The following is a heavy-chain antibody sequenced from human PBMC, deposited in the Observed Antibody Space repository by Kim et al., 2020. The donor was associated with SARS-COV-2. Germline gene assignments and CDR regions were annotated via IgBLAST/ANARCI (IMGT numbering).Heavy chain of an antibody. CDR3: AKEDGLVGDRSYYYGMDV. D-gene: IGHD3-16*01. V-gene: IGHV3-23*01. Sequence: GGSLRLSCAASGFTFSSYAMSWVRQAPGKGLEWVSAISGSGGSTYYADSVKGRFTISRDNSKNTLYLQMNSLRAEDTAVYYCAKEDGLVGDRSYYYGMDVWGQGTTVTVSS. J-gene: IGHJ6*02. CDR1: GFTFSSYA. CDR2: ISGSGGST.